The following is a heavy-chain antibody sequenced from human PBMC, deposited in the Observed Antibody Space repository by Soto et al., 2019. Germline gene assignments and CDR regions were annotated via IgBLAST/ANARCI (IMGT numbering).Heavy chain of an antibody. CDR1: GGSFSGYY. V-gene: IGHV4-34*01. CDR2: INHSGST. Sequence: SETLSLTCAVYGGSFSGYYWSWIRQPPGKGLEWIGEINHSGSTNYNPSLKSRVTISVDTSKNQFSLKLSSVTAADTAVYYCARAWIGYCTNGVCPSHYYFDYWGQGTLVTVSS. D-gene: IGHD2-8*01. CDR3: ARAWIGYCTNGVCPSHYYFDY. J-gene: IGHJ4*02.